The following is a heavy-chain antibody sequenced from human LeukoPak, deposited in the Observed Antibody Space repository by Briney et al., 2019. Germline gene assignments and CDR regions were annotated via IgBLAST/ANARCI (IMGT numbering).Heavy chain of an antibody. V-gene: IGHV3-23*01. J-gene: IGHJ4*02. CDR1: GFTLSSYA. Sequence: GGSLRLSCAASGFTLSSYAMSWVRQAPGKGLEWVSAIRGSGGSTYYADSVKGRFTISRDNSKNTLYLQMNSLRAEDTAVYYCANGGFSDAFDYWGQGTLVTVSS. D-gene: IGHD4-23*01. CDR3: ANGGFSDAFDY. CDR2: IRGSGGST.